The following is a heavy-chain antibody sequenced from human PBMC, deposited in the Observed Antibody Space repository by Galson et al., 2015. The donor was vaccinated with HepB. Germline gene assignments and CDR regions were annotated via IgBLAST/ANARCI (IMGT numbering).Heavy chain of an antibody. CDR2: ISAGGDTT. D-gene: IGHD3-16*01. CDR3: AKGDVWGSAARNYGMDV. J-gene: IGHJ6*02. CDR1: GFTFSNYA. Sequence: SLRLSCAASGFTFSNYAMTWVRQAPGKGLEWVSSISAGGDTTYYADSVKGRFTISRDNAKKMLSLRTNSLRAEDTAVYYCAKGDVWGSAARNYGMDVWGHGTTVTVSS. V-gene: IGHV3-23*01.